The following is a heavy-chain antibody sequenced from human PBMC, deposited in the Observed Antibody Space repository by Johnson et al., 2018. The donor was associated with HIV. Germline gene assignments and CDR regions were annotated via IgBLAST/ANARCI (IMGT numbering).Heavy chain of an antibody. CDR1: GFTFSSYA. J-gene: IGHJ3*02. CDR3: ARPADYGDYSRDAFDI. Sequence: VQLVESGGGVVQPGGSLRLSCAASGFTFSSYAMSWVRQAPGKGLEWVSAISGSGGSTYYADSVKGRFTISRDNSKNSLYLQMNSLRVEDTALYYCARPADYGDYSRDAFDIWGQGTMVTVSS. CDR2: ISGSGGST. V-gene: IGHV3-23*04. D-gene: IGHD4-17*01.